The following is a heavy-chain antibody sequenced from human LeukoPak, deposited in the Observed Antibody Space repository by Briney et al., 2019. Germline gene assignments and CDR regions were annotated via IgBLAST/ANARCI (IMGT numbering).Heavy chain of an antibody. D-gene: IGHD3-3*01. J-gene: IGHJ4*02. CDR2: IYYSGST. CDR3: ARDSSGYYPDY. V-gene: IGHV4-59*01. CDR1: GGAISSYY. Sequence: SETLSLTCTVSGGAISSYYWSWIRQPPGKGLEWIGYIYYSGSTNYNPSLKSRVTISVDTSKNQFSLKLSSVTAADTAVYYCARDSSGYYPDYWGQGTLVTVSS.